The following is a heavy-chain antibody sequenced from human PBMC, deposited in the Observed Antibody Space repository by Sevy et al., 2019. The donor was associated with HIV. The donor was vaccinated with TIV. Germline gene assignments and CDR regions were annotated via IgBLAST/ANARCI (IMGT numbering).Heavy chain of an antibody. CDR1: GFIFSDFY. D-gene: IGHD2-2*01. CDR3: ARDHVVVEPLANYGMDF. V-gene: IGHV3-11*01. CDR2: ISSRGTTI. Sequence: GGSLRLSCAASGFIFSDFYMSWVRQAPGKGLEWISYISSRGTTIYYADSVKGRFTIPRENAKNSLYLQMNSLTAEDTAVYYCARDHVVVEPLANYGMDFWGQGTTVTVSS. J-gene: IGHJ6*02.